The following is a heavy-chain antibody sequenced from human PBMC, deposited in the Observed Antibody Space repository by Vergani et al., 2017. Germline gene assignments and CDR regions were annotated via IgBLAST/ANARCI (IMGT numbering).Heavy chain of an antibody. V-gene: IGHV3-23*01. J-gene: IGHJ1*01. CDR1: GFTLNSHA. D-gene: IGHD3-3*01. Sequence: EVQLLESGGGLVQPGGSLRLSCEVSGFTLNSHALTWVRPEPGKGLELVSSISGSGSSTFYAESAEGRFAISRDNSKNTLYLQMNSLRAEDTALYYCARDPEWRGPTYFQHGGQGTLVTVSS. CDR3: ARDPEWRGPTYFQH. CDR2: ISGSGSST.